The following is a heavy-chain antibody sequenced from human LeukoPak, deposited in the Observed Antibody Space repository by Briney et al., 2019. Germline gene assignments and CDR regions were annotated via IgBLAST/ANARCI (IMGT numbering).Heavy chain of an antibody. D-gene: IGHD3-16*01. J-gene: IGHJ3*02. CDR3: AREDYYDGSIDI. CDR2: IKQDGSEK. CDR1: GFTLSTHW. Sequence: GGSLRLSCAASGFTLSTHWMTWVRQAPGKGLEWVANIKQDGSEKYYVDSVKGRFTISRDNARNSLSLQMNSLRAEDTAIYYCAREDYYDGSIDIWGQGTVVTVS. V-gene: IGHV3-7*01.